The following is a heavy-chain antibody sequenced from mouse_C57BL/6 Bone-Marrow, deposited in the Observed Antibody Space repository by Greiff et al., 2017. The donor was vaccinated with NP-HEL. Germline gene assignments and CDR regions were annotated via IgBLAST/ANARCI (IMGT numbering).Heavy chain of an antibody. Sequence: EVKLVESGGGLVKPGGSLKLSCAASGFTFSSYAMSWVRQTPEKRLEWVATISDGGSYTYYPDNVKGRFTISRDNAKNNLYLQMSHLKSEDTAMYYCAREDLFDYGGQGTTLTVSS. J-gene: IGHJ2*01. CDR1: GFTFSSYA. CDR2: ISDGGSYT. CDR3: AREDLFDY. V-gene: IGHV5-4*01.